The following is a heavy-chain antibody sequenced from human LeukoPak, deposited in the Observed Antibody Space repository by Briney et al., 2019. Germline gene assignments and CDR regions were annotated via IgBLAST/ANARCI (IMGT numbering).Heavy chain of an antibody. CDR3: AKLRLGYCSSTSCYYFDY. J-gene: IGHJ4*02. V-gene: IGHV3-23*01. CDR1: GFTFSSSW. Sequence: GGSLRLSCAASGFTFSSSWMGWVRQAPGKGLEWVSAISGSGGSTYYADSVKGRFTISRDNSKNTLYLQMNSLRAEDTAVYYCAKLRLGYCSSTSCYYFDYWGQRTLVTVSS. CDR2: ISGSGGST. D-gene: IGHD2-2*01.